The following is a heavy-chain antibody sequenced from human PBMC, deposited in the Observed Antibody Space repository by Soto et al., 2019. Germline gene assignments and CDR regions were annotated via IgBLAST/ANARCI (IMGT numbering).Heavy chain of an antibody. CDR1: GFTFNHYA. J-gene: IGHJ4*02. V-gene: IGHV3-23*01. CDR2: IIANGGT. D-gene: IGHD2-15*01. Sequence: GESLRLSCTASGFTFNHYAMSWVRQAPGKGLEWVSIIIANGGTFYADSVKCRFTISRDNSKNTVYLQMSSLRVEDTAIYYCAKDYTVAADPSSVILFAYWGQGARATVSS. CDR3: AKDYTVAADPSSVILFAY.